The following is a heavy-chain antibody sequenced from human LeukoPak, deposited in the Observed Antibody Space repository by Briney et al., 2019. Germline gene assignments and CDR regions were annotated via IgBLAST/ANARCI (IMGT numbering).Heavy chain of an antibody. CDR2: INPNSGGT. J-gene: IGHJ4*02. D-gene: IGHD2-2*01. CDR3: ARVTYCSSTSCYDSPMAFDY. Sequence: ASVKVSCKASGYTFTGYYMHWVRQAPGQRLEWMGRINPNSGGTNYAQKFQGRVTMTRDTSISTAYMELSRLRSDDTAVYYCARVTYCSSTSCYDSPMAFDYWGQGTLVTVSS. CDR1: GYTFTGYY. V-gene: IGHV1-2*06.